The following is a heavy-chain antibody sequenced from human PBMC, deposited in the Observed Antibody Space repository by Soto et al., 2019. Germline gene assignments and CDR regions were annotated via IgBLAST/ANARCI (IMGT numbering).Heavy chain of an antibody. CDR2: ISIIGNN. CDR3: ARGREDFHAGSGPRWMWLAP. D-gene: IGHD3-3*01. Sequence: QVQLQESGPGLVKPSETLSLTCTVSGGSISSDFWSWIRQPPGKGLEWIGYISIIGNNDYSPSLKSRSTISADTARNQFPLELRAVNTADTAVYFCARGREDFHAGSGPRWMWLAPWGQGTLVTVSS. J-gene: IGHJ5*02. V-gene: IGHV4-59*01. CDR1: GGSISSDF.